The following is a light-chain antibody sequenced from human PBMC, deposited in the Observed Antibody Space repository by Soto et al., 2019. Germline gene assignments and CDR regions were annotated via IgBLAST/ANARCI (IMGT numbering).Light chain of an antibody. CDR1: QSVSSNY. Sequence: EIVLTQSPGTLSLSPGERATLSCRASQSVSSNYLAWYQQKPGQTPRLHIYGTTSRATGVPDRFRGSGSGTDFTLTISKREPEDFALYYCQQYGSSPPLTVGGGTKVDIK. J-gene: IGKJ4*01. CDR3: QQYGSSPPLT. CDR2: GTT. V-gene: IGKV3-20*01.